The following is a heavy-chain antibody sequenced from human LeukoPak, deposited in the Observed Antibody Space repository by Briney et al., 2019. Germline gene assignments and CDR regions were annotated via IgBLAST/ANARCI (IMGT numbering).Heavy chain of an antibody. J-gene: IGHJ4*02. V-gene: IGHV1-18*01. CDR2: ISANNGDT. CDR3: ARDWPTVIADY. CDR1: GYTFTSHG. D-gene: IGHD4-11*01. Sequence: ASVKVSCKTSGYTFTSHGISWVRQAPGQGLEWMGWISANNGDTNYAQRMQGRLTMTTDTSTSTAYMDLRSLSSDDTAIYYCARDWPTVIADYWGQGTLVTVSS.